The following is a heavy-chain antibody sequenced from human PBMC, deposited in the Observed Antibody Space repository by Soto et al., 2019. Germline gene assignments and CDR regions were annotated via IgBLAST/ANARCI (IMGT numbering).Heavy chain of an antibody. J-gene: IGHJ4*02. CDR2: ISYDGSSK. CDR1: GFTFSSYA. V-gene: IGHV3-30-3*01. CDR3: AREDDSFDH. Sequence: QVQLVESGGGVVQPGRSLRLSCAASGFTFSSYAMHWVRQAPGKGLEWVAFISYDGSSKFYADSMKGRFTISRDNSRKTLYLQINSLGGEDTAVYYCAREDDSFDHWGQGTLVTVSS.